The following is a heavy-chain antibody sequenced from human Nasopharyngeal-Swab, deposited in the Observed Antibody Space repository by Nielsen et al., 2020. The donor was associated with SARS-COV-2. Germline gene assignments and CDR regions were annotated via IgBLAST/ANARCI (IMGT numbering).Heavy chain of an antibody. CDR2: ISSSSSYI. D-gene: IGHD3-3*01. CDR3: ARHLPLRFLEWLFPDYFDY. CDR1: GFTFSSYS. Sequence: GESLKISCAASGFTFSSYSMNWVRQAPGKGLEWVSSISSSSSYIYYADSVKGRFTISRDNAKNSLYLQINSLRAEDTAVYYCARHLPLRFLEWLFPDYFDYWGQGTLVTVFS. J-gene: IGHJ4*02. V-gene: IGHV3-21*01.